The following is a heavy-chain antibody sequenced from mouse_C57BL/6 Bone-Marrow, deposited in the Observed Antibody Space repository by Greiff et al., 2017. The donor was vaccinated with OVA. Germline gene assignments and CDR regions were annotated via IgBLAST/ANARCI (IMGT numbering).Heavy chain of an antibody. CDR2: IDPSDSYT. CDR1: GYTFTSYW. Sequence: QVQLQQPGAELVKPGASVKLSCKASGYTFTSYWMQWVKQRPGQGLEWIGEIDPSDSYTNYHQKFKGKATLTVDTSSSTAYMQLSSLTSEDSAVYYCARLATVVDYFDYWGQGTTLTVSS. V-gene: IGHV1-50*01. J-gene: IGHJ2*01. CDR3: ARLATVVDYFDY. D-gene: IGHD1-1*01.